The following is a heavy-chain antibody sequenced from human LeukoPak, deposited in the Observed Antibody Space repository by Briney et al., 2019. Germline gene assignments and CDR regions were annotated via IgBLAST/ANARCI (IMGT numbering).Heavy chain of an antibody. D-gene: IGHD5-12*01. CDR2: ISGSGGST. Sequence: GGSLRLSCAASGFTFSSYAMSWVRQAPGKGLEWVSAISGSGGSTYYADSVKGRFTISRDNSKNTLYLQKNSLRAEDTAVCYCARVRYSGYDFQPSAEYFHHWGQGTLVTVSS. J-gene: IGHJ1*01. CDR1: GFTFSSYA. V-gene: IGHV3-23*01. CDR3: ARVRYSGYDFQPSAEYFHH.